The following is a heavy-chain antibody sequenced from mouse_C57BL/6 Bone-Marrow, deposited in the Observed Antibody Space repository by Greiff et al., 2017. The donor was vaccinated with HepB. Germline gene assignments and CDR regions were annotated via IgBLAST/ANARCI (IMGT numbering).Heavy chain of an antibody. V-gene: IGHV1-82*01. D-gene: IGHD1-1*01. CDR2: IYPGDGDT. CDR1: GYAFSSSW. CDR3: ARRRGYYYGSSYGYYAMDY. J-gene: IGHJ4*01. Sequence: QVQLQQSGPELVKPGASVKISCKASGYAFSSSWMNWVKQRPGKGLEWIGRIYPGDGDTNYNGKFKGKATLTADKSSSTAYMQRSSLTSEDAAVYFCARRRGYYYGSSYGYYAMDYWGQGTSVTVSS.